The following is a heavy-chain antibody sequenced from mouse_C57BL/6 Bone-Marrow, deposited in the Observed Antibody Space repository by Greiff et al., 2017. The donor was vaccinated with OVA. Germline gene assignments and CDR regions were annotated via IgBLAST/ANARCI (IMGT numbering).Heavy chain of an antibody. Sequence: QVHVKQPGTELVKPGASVKLSCKASGYTFTSYWMHWVKQRPGQGLEWIGNINPSNGGTNYNEKFKSKATLTVDKSSSTAYMQLSSLTSEDSAVYYCARGRAIYYDYDTGWCFDVWGTGTTVTVSS. D-gene: IGHD2-4*01. J-gene: IGHJ1*03. CDR3: ARGRAIYYDYDTGWCFDV. V-gene: IGHV1-53*01. CDR1: GYTFTSYW. CDR2: INPSNGGT.